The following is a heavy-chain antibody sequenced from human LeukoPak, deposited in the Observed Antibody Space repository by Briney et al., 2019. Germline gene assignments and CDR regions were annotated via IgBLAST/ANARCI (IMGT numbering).Heavy chain of an antibody. J-gene: IGHJ4*02. CDR3: SRENGAFSPFGY. CDR1: GGSITSTNW. Sequence: SGTLSLTCGVSGGSITSTNWWSWVRQPPGQGLEWIGEVSLSGLTNYNPSLSSRVIMALDTSKNHLSLHLTSVTAADTAVYYCSRENGAFSPFGYWGQGYLVTVPS. V-gene: IGHV4-4*02. CDR2: VSLSGLT. D-gene: IGHD2-8*01.